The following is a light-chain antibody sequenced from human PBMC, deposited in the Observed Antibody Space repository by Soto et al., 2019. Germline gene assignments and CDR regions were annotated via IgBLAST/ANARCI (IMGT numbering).Light chain of an antibody. Sequence: EIVLTQSPGTLSLSPGDRATLSCRASQSVSSNFLAWYQQKPGQAPRLLIYGASIRATGIPDRFSGSGPGTDLPLTIRRLEPEDFAMYFCHQYGSSPRTFGQGTKVQIK. CDR2: GAS. CDR3: HQYGSSPRT. V-gene: IGKV3-20*01. J-gene: IGKJ1*01. CDR1: QSVSSNF.